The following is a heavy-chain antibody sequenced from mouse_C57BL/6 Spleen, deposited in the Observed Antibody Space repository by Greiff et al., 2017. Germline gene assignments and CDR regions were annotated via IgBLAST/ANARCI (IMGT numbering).Heavy chain of an antibody. CDR1: GYAFSSSW. D-gene: IGHD4-1*01. CDR3: AGGWDAAWFAD. J-gene: IGHJ3*01. CDR2: IYPGDGYT. V-gene: IGHV1-82*01. Sequence: QVQLQQSGPELVKPGASVKISCKASGYAFSSSWMNWVKQRPGKGLEWIGRIYPGDGYTNYNGKFKGKATLTADKSSSTAYMQLSSLTSEDSAVYFCAGGWDAAWFADWGQGTLVTVSA.